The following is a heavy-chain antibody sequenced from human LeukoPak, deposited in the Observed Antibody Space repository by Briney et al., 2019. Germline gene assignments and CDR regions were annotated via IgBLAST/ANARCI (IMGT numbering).Heavy chain of an antibody. J-gene: IGHJ4*02. CDR2: IYYSGST. CDR1: GGSISSYY. CDR3: ARGARYNWNSRTLDY. V-gene: IGHV4-59*12. Sequence: SETLSLTCTVSGGSISSYYWSWIRQPPGKGLEWIGFIYYSGSTNYNPSLKSRVTISVDTSKNQFSLKLSSVTAADTAVYYCARGARYNWNSRTLDYWGQGTLVTVSS. D-gene: IGHD1/OR15-1a*01.